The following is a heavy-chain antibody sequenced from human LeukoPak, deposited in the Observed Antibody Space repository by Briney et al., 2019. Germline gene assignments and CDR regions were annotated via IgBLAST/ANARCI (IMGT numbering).Heavy chain of an antibody. CDR3: ARDLIVDGPYYYMDV. D-gene: IGHD3-16*02. J-gene: IGHJ6*03. Sequence: GASVKVSCKASGYTFTGYYMHWVRQAPGQGLEWMGWINPNSGGTNYAQKFQGRVTMTRDTSISTAYMELSRLRSDDTAVYYCARDLIVDGPYYYMDVWGKGTTVTVSS. CDR1: GYTFTGYY. CDR2: INPNSGGT. V-gene: IGHV1-2*02.